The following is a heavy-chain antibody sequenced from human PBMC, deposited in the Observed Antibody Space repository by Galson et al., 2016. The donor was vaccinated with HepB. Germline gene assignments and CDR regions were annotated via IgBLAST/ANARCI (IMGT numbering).Heavy chain of an antibody. D-gene: IGHD6-13*01. V-gene: IGHV2-5*02. CDR2: IYWDDYK. J-gene: IGHJ4*02. CDR3: AHRIPAAGFGHHFDY. CDR1: GFSLRNSGVG. Sequence: PALVKPTQTLTLTCAFSGFSLRNSGVGVGWIRQPPGKALEWLAVIYWDDYKRYNPSLKSRLTITKDSSKNQVVLSMTNMDPVDTATYYCAHRIPAAGFGHHFDYWGQGILVTVSS.